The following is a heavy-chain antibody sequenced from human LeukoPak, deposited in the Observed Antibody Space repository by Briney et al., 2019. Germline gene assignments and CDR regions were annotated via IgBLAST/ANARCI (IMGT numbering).Heavy chain of an antibody. J-gene: IGHJ3*02. CDR1: GGSISSYY. Sequence: SETLSLTCTVSGGSISSYYWSWIRQPPGKGLEWIGYSYYSGNTKYNPSLKSRVTISVDTSKNQFSLKLTSVTAADTAVYYCARDHLYYYDSSGYHPPDAFDIRGQGTMVTVSS. D-gene: IGHD3-22*01. CDR2: SYYSGNT. V-gene: IGHV4-59*01. CDR3: ARDHLYYYDSSGYHPPDAFDI.